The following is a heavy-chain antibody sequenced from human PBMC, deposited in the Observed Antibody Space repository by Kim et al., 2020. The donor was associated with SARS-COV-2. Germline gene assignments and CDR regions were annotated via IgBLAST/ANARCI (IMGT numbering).Heavy chain of an antibody. CDR3: ARYLFPTTALDY. J-gene: IGHJ4*02. Sequence: RYRPSFQGQVTISADKSISTAYLQWSSLKASDTAMYYCARYLFPTTALDYWGQGTLVTVSS. V-gene: IGHV5-51*01. D-gene: IGHD4-4*01.